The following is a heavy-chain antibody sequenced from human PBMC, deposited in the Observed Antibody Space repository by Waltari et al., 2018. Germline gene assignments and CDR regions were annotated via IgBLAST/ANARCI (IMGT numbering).Heavy chain of an antibody. D-gene: IGHD6-13*01. J-gene: IGHJ4*02. CDR1: GFTFCGPT. CDR2: IRSKPNNYAT. Sequence: EVQVVESGGGLVQPGGSLKLSCATSGFTFCGPTIHWVRQTSGKGLEWIGRIRSKPNNYATRYTASVEGRFTISRDDSENTAYLQMSSLMTEDTAVYYCTGGAVTGTDFWGQGTLVTVSS. CDR3: TGGAVTGTDF. V-gene: IGHV3-73*01.